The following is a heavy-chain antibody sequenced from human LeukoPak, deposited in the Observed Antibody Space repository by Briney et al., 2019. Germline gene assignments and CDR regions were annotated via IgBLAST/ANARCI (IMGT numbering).Heavy chain of an antibody. CDR3: AKSKGDTIYYYYGMDV. CDR2: ISGSGGST. V-gene: IGHV3-23*01. Sequence: GGSLRLSCAVSGFTFSNYAMSWVRQAPGKGLEWFSTISGSGGSTYYADSVKGRFSISRDNSKNTLYLQVISLRAEDTAVYYCAKSKGDTIYYYYGMDVWGQGTTVTVSS. D-gene: IGHD1-26*01. J-gene: IGHJ6*02. CDR1: GFTFSNYA.